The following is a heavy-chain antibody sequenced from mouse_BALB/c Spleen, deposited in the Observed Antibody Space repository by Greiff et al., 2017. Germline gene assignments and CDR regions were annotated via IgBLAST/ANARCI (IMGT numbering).Heavy chain of an antibody. CDR2: ISYSGST. V-gene: IGHV3-2*02. D-gene: IGHD2-1*01. J-gene: IGHJ2*01. CDR3: ARSGYGNYVYFDY. Sequence: EVKLMDSGPGLVKPSQSLSLTCTVTGYSITSDYAWTWIRQFPGNKLEWMGYISYSGSTSYNPSLKSRISITRDTSKNQFFLQLNSVTTDDTATYYCARSGYGNYVYFDYWGQGTTLTVSS. CDR1: GYSITSDYA.